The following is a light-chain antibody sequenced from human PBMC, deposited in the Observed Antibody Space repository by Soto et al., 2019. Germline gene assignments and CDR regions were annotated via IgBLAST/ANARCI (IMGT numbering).Light chain of an antibody. Sequence: DIPMTQSPSSLSASVGDRVTITCQASQDITDYLHWYQQKPGKAPRLLIYDASNSATGVPSRFSGSGSGTDFTFTIISLQPEDTATYSCKQPEALVLRFGGGTKVEI. J-gene: IGKJ4*02. CDR1: QDITDY. CDR3: KQPEALVLR. CDR2: DAS. V-gene: IGKV1-33*01.